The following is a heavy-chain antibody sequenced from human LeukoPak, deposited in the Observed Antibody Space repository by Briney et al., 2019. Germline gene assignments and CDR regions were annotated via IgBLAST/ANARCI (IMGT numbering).Heavy chain of an antibody. V-gene: IGHV3-48*01. CDR3: VRDRGISFYFDY. CDR1: GFPFTTYN. CDR2: IDSSSSTI. J-gene: IGHJ4*02. D-gene: IGHD3-16*02. Sequence: WGSLRLSCGVSGFPFTTYNMNWVRQAPGKGLEWVSYIDSSSSTIYYADSVKGRFTVSRDNAKNSLDLQMNSLRSEDTAVYYCVRDRGISFYFDYWGQGTLVTVSS.